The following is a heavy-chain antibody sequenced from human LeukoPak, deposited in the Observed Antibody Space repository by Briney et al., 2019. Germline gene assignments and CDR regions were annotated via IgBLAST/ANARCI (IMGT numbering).Heavy chain of an antibody. V-gene: IGHV3-30*02. CDR2: IRYDGSNK. D-gene: IGHD4-23*01. CDR3: AKDQRPTTVVAFDI. Sequence: GGSLRFSCAASGFTFSSYGMHWVRQAPGKGLEWVAFIRYDGSNKYYADSVKGRFTISRDNSKNTLYLQMNSLRAEDTAVYYCAKDQRPTTVVAFDIWGQGTMVTVSS. J-gene: IGHJ3*02. CDR1: GFTFSSYG.